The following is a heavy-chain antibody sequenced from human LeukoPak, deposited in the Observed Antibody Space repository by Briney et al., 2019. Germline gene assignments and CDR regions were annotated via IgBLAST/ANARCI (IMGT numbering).Heavy chain of an antibody. CDR1: GGSISSYY. CDR3: ARHSGLAAAGTGFDY. V-gene: IGHV4-4*09. D-gene: IGHD6-13*01. J-gene: IGHJ4*02. Sequence: SETLSLTCTVSGGSISSYYWSWIRQPPGKGLEWIGYIYTSGSTNYNPSLKSRVTISVDTSKNQFSLKLSPVTAADTAVYYCARHSGLAAAGTGFDYWGRGTLVTVSS. CDR2: IYTSGST.